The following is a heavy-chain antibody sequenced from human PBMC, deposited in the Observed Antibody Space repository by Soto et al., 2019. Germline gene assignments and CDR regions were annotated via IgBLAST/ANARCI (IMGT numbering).Heavy chain of an antibody. Sequence: EVQLVESGGGLVQPGRSLRLSCAASGFTFDDYAMHWVRQAPGKGLEWVSGISWNSGSIGYADSVKGRFTISRDNAKNSLYLQMNSLRAEDTALYYCAKHAHENPLWFGEPGFDYWGQGTLVTVSS. D-gene: IGHD3-10*01. CDR1: GFTFDDYA. CDR2: ISWNSGSI. CDR3: AKHAHENPLWFGEPGFDY. J-gene: IGHJ4*02. V-gene: IGHV3-9*01.